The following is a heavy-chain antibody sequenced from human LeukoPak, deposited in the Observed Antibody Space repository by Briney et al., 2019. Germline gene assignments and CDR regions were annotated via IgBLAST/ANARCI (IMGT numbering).Heavy chain of an antibody. J-gene: IGHJ4*02. CDR1: GFTFSRYW. D-gene: IGHD6-13*01. V-gene: IGHV3-74*01. CDR3: VRAGSNWCIAS. Sequence: GGSLRLSCAASGFTFSRYWMHWVRQGPGKGLVWVSYITSDGSITSYADSVQGRFTISRDNAKNTLYLQMNTLRAEDTAIYYCVRAGSNWCIASWGPGTLVTVSS. CDR2: ITSDGSIT.